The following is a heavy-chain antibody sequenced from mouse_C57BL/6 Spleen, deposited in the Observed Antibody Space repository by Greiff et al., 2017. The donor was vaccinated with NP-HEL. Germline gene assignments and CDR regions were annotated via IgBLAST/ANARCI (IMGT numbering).Heavy chain of an antibody. CDR1: GYTFTSYW. D-gene: IGHD1-1*01. CDR3: ARESHYYGSSYGGFAY. Sequence: QVQLQQPGAELVKPGASVKMSCKASGYTFTSYWITWVKQRPGQGLEWIGDIYPGSGSTNYNEKFKSKATLTVDKSSSTAYMQLSSLTSEDSSVDYCARESHYYGSSYGGFAYWGQGTLVTVSA. CDR2: IYPGSGST. J-gene: IGHJ3*01. V-gene: IGHV1-55*01.